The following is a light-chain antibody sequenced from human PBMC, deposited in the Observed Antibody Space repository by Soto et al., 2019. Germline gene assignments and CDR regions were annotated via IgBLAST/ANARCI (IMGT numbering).Light chain of an antibody. V-gene: IGKV3-11*01. J-gene: IGKJ5*01. CDR2: DAS. Sequence: EIVLTPSPATLSLSPGERATLSCRASQSVNKYLAWYRQKPGQPPRLLIYDASYRATGIPDRFSGSGSGTDFTLTISSLEPEDFAVYYCQQRSDWPPITFGQGTRLEIK. CDR1: QSVNKY. CDR3: QQRSDWPPIT.